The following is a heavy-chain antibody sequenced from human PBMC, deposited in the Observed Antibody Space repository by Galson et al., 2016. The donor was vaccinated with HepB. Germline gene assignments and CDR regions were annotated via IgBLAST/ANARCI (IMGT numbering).Heavy chain of an antibody. J-gene: IGHJ4*02. CDR1: GFTFSRYW. CDR2: INSGGSST. V-gene: IGHV3-74*01. Sequence: SLRLSCAASGFTFSRYWMHWVRQAPGKGLVWVARINSGGSSTSYADSVKGRFTITRDNAKKTLFLQMNSLRAEDTAVYYCARDSVVVVPAGVDYWGQGMLVTVSS. CDR3: ARDSVVVVPAGVDY. D-gene: IGHD2-2*01.